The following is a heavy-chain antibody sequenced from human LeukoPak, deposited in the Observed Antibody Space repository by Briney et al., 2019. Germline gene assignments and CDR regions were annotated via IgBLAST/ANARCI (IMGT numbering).Heavy chain of an antibody. V-gene: IGHV4-39*01. D-gene: IGHD6-19*01. CDR3: ANIVNSSGWRW. CDR1: GGSISSSSYY. J-gene: IGHJ4*02. Sequence: SETLSLTCTVSGGSISSSSYYWGWIRQPPGKGLEWIGSIDYSGSTYYNPSLKSRVTISVDTSKNQFSLNLNSVTAADTAVYYCANIVNSSGWRWGGQGTLATVSS. CDR2: IDYSGST.